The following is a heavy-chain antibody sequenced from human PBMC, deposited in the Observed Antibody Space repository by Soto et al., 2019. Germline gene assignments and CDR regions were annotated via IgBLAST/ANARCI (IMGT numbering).Heavy chain of an antibody. V-gene: IGHV4-31*01. D-gene: IGHD3-9*01. CDR2: IYYSGNT. J-gene: IGHJ2*01. CDR1: DCSISSGVYY. CDR3: ARVVPPSDWLSYYWDFDL. Sequence: NPSETLYLTCTVSDCSISSGVYYWSWIRQHPGKGLEWIGYIYYSGNTYYNPSLKSQFTISVDTSKNQFSLKLSSVTSADTAVYYCARVVPPSDWLSYYWDFDLWGRGTLVTVSS.